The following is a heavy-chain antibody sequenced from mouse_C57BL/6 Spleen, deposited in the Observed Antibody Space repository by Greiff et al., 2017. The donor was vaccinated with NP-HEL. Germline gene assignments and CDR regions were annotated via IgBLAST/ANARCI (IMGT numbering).Heavy chain of an antibody. J-gene: IGHJ2*01. CDR2: ISDGGSYT. V-gene: IGHV5-4*01. Sequence: DVMLVESGGGLVKPGGSLKLSCAASGFTFSSYAMSWVRQTPEKRLEWVATISDGGSYTYYPDNVKGRFTISRDNATNNLYLQMSHLKSEDTAMYYCARDKRVYDYDGYFDYWGQGTTLTVSS. CDR1: GFTFSSYA. CDR3: ARDKRVYDYDGYFDY. D-gene: IGHD2-4*01.